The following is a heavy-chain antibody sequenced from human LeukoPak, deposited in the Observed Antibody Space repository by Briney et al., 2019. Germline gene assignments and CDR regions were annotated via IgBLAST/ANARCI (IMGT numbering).Heavy chain of an antibody. CDR3: ARDSQYFDWQTVDY. CDR2: ISAYNGNT. CDR1: GYTFTSYG. V-gene: IGHV1-18*01. D-gene: IGHD3-9*01. Sequence: ASVKVSCKASGYTFTSYGISWVRQAPGQGLEWMGWISAYNGNTNYAQKLQGRVTMTTDTSTSTAYMELRSLRSDDTAVYYCARDSQYFDWQTVDYWGQGTLVTVSS. J-gene: IGHJ4*02.